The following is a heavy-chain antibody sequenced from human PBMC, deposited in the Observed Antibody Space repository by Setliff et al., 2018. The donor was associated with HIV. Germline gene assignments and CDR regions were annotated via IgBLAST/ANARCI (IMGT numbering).Heavy chain of an antibody. D-gene: IGHD6-6*01. V-gene: IGHV3-7*03. Sequence: GGSLRLSCAASGFTFSKYWMSWVRQAPGKGLEWVASVNPDGSEASSVGSMKGRFTVSRDNAKNTLFLQMNSLRAEDTAVYYCASGYSSSSPRRDYWGQGTLVTVSS. CDR3: ASGYSSSSPRRDY. J-gene: IGHJ4*02. CDR1: GFTFSKYW. CDR2: VNPDGSEA.